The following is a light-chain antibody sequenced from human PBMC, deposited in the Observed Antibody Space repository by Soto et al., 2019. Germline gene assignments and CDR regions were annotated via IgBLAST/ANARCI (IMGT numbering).Light chain of an antibody. CDR1: RSNIGDNP. Sequence: QSVLTQPPYVSETPGQRVTISCSGSRSNIGDNPVNWYQHLPGKAPKLLIYYDDLMPSGVSARFSGSKSGTSASLAISGLQSEDEADYYCAAWDDSLNGVVFGGGTQLTVL. V-gene: IGLV1-36*01. CDR2: YDD. J-gene: IGLJ2*01. CDR3: AAWDDSLNGVV.